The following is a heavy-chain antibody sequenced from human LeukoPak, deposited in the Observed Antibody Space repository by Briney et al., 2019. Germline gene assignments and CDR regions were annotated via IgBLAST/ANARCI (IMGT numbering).Heavy chain of an antibody. D-gene: IGHD1-7*01. J-gene: IGHJ4*02. Sequence: SETLSLTCAVSGYSISSGYYWGWIRQPPGKGLEWIGSIHHSGSTYYNPSLKSRVTISVDTSKNQFSLKLSSVTAADTAVYYCARVRPGTTDFDYWGQGTLVTVSS. CDR3: ARVRPGTTDFDY. CDR2: IHHSGST. V-gene: IGHV4-38-2*01. CDR1: GYSISSGYY.